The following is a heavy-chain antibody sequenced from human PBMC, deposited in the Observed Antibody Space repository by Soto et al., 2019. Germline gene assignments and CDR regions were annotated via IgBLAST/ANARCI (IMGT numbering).Heavy chain of an antibody. CDR2: IIPILGIA. Sequence: SVKVSCKASGGTFSSYTISWVRQAPGQGLEWMGRIIPILGIANYAQKFQGRVTITADKSTSTAYMELSSLRSEDTAVYYCARDGGGYYDSSGYRDAFDIWGQGTMVTVSS. V-gene: IGHV1-69*04. CDR1: GGTFSSYT. J-gene: IGHJ3*02. CDR3: ARDGGGYYDSSGYRDAFDI. D-gene: IGHD3-22*01.